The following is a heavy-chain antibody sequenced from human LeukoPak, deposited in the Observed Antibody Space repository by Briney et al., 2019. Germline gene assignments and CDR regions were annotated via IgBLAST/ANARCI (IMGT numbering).Heavy chain of an antibody. D-gene: IGHD3-9*01. J-gene: IGHJ4*02. CDR1: GGSFRGCY. Sequence: PSETLSLTCAVYGGSFRGCYWSWIRQPPGKGLEWIGEINHRGSTKYNPSLKSRVTISVDTSKNQFSLNLRSATAADTAVYYCARGDILTGYSYWGQGTLVTVSS. CDR2: INHRGST. V-gene: IGHV4-34*01. CDR3: ARGDILTGYSY.